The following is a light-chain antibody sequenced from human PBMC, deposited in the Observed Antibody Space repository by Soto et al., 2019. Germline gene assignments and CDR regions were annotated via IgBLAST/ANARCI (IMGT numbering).Light chain of an antibody. CDR2: SSS. CDR3: QQYGGSFPWT. V-gene: IGKV1-5*03. J-gene: IGKJ2*02. CDR1: QYINTW. Sequence: DIQMTQSPSTLSASVGDRVIITCRASQYINTWLAWYQQKPGRAPKLLIYSSSSLESGVPSRFSGSGSGSEFTLTISRLDPEDFGVYYCQQYGGSFPWTFGQGTKLEIK.